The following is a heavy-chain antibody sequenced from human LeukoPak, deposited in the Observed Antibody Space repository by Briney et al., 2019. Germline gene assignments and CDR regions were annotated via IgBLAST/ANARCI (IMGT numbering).Heavy chain of an antibody. CDR3: ASRRDNWNDELY. D-gene: IGHD1-20*01. Sequence: GGSLRLSCAASGFTFSDYYMSWIRQAPGKGLEWVSYISSSGSTIYYADSVKGRFTISRDNAKNSLYLQMNSLRAEDTAVYYCASRRDNWNDELYWGQGTLVTVSS. V-gene: IGHV3-11*04. CDR2: ISSSGSTI. J-gene: IGHJ4*02. CDR1: GFTFSDYY.